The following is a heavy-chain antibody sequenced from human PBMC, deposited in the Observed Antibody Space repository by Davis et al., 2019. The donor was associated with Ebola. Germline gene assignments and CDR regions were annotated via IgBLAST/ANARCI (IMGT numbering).Heavy chain of an antibody. CDR1: GFTFSSYS. V-gene: IGHV3-74*01. CDR2: IKNDGSYT. CDR3: VRDLGGEGDY. Sequence: GESLKISCAASGFTFSSYSMNWVRQAPGKGLVWVPRIKNDGSYTSYADSVQGRFNFSRDIAKNTLYLEMNSLRAEDTAIYYCVRDLGGEGDYWGQGTLVTVSS. J-gene: IGHJ4*02.